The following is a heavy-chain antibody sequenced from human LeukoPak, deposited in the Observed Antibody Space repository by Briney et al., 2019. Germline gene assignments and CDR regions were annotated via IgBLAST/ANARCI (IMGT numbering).Heavy chain of an antibody. J-gene: IGHJ4*02. CDR1: AFTFSSYW. Sequence: GGSLRLSCAASAFTFSSYWMHWVRQAPGKGLVWVSRVNSDGSSTNYADSVKGRFTISRDNSKNTLYLQMNSLRAEDTAVYYCAAIRDYYGDYDYWGQGTLVTVSS. V-gene: IGHV3-74*01. CDR2: VNSDGSST. CDR3: AAIRDYYGDYDY. D-gene: IGHD4-17*01.